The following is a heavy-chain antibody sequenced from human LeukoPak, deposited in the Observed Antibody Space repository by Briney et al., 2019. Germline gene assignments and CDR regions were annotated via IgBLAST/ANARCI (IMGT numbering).Heavy chain of an antibody. D-gene: IGHD1-26*01. Sequence: SETLSLTCAVYGGSFSGYYWSWIRQPPGKGPEWIGEINHSGSTNYNPSLKSRVTISVDTSKNQFSLKLSSVTAADTAVYYCARLPYPWGQGTMVTVSS. CDR1: GGSFSGYY. CDR3: ARLPYP. CDR2: INHSGST. V-gene: IGHV4-34*01. J-gene: IGHJ3*01.